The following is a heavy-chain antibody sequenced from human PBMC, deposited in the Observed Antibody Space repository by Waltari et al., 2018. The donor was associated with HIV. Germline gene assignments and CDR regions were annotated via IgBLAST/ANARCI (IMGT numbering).Heavy chain of an antibody. V-gene: IGHV4-59*01. CDR2: INYSGST. Sequence: QVQLQESGPGLVKPSETLSLTCTVSGGSISAYYWIWIRQPPGKGLESIGSINYSGSTNYNPSLKSRVTISVDTSKNQFSLKLNSVSAADTAVYYCARSQYGSGSSFLDRWGQGTLVTVST. CDR1: GGSISAYY. J-gene: IGHJ4*02. CDR3: ARSQYGSGSSFLDR. D-gene: IGHD3-10*01.